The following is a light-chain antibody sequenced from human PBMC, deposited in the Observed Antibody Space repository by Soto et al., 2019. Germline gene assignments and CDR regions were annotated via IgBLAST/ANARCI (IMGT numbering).Light chain of an antibody. CDR2: GAS. Sequence: EIVLTQSPGTLSLSPGERATLSCRASQSVSRSYLAWYQQKPGQAPRLLIYGASSRATGSPDRFSGSGSGTDFTLTISRLEPEDFAVYYCQQDGRSPVTFGQGTRLEIK. CDR1: QSVSRSY. V-gene: IGKV3-20*01. CDR3: QQDGRSPVT. J-gene: IGKJ5*01.